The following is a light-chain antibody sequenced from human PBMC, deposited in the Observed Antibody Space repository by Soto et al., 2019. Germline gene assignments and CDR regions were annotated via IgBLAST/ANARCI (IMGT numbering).Light chain of an antibody. CDR2: WES. Sequence: DIVMTQSPDSLAVSLGERATINCKSSQSVLYSFDKKNYLAWFQHKPGQPPKLLFYWESTRESGVPDRFSGSGSGTYFTLTISSLQAEDVAVYYFQQYYSSPGTFGQGTKLDIK. V-gene: IGKV4-1*01. J-gene: IGKJ2*01. CDR3: QQYYSSPGT. CDR1: QSVLYSFDKKNY.